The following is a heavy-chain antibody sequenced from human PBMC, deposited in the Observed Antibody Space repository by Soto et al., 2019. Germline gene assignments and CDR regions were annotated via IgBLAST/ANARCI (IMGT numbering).Heavy chain of an antibody. Sequence: QVQLVESGGGVVQPGGSLTLSCAASGFTFSSYGMHWVRQAPGKGLEWVAVISYEGSNKYYADSVKGRFTVSRDNSKNTLSLQMNSLRAEDTAVYYCAKESKETRIAVAGLFDYWGQGTLVTVSS. CDR2: ISYEGSNK. CDR1: GFTFSSYG. D-gene: IGHD6-19*01. CDR3: AKESKETRIAVAGLFDY. J-gene: IGHJ4*02. V-gene: IGHV3-30*18.